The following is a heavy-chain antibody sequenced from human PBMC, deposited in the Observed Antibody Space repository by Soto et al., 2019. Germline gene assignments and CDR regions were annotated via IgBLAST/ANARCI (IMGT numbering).Heavy chain of an antibody. Sequence: SETLSLTCTVSGGSISSYYWSWIRQPPGKGLEWIGYMYYSGNANYNPSLRSRVTISVDTSKNQFSLNLNSVTAADTAVYYCAREYPVHSAYFDYWGQGTLVTVS. CDR1: GGSISSYY. J-gene: IGHJ4*02. CDR3: AREYPVHSAYFDY. CDR2: MYYSGNA. D-gene: IGHD1-26*01. V-gene: IGHV4-59*01.